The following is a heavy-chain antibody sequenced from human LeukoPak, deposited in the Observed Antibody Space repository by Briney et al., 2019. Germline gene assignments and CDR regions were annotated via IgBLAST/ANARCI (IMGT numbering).Heavy chain of an antibody. CDR1: GYSFISYW. CDR3: AIRPAGAAGLFFGY. Sequence: GESLKISCECSGYSFISYWIGGVRQMPGKGLEWMGIIYPGDSDTRYSPSFQGQVSISADKSINTAYLQWSSLKAPDTAMYYCAIRPAGAAGLFFGYWGQGALVTVSS. CDR2: IYPGDSDT. J-gene: IGHJ4*02. D-gene: IGHD3-10*01. V-gene: IGHV5-51*01.